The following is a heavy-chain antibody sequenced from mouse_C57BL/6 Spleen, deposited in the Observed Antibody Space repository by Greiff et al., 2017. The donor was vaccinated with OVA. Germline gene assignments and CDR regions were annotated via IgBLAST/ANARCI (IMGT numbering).Heavy chain of an antibody. CDR3: ARGDYDEDFDY. D-gene: IGHD2-4*01. CDR2: ISDGGSYT. J-gene: IGHJ2*01. Sequence: EVQLQESGGGLVKPGGSLKLSCAASGFTFSSYAMSWVRQTPEKRLEWVATISDGGSYTYYPDNVKGRFTISRDNAKNNLYLQMSHLKSEDTAMYYCARGDYDEDFDYWGQGTTLTVSS. V-gene: IGHV5-4*01. CDR1: GFTFSSYA.